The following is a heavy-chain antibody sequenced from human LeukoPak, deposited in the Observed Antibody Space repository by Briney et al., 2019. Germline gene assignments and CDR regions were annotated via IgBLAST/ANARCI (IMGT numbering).Heavy chain of an antibody. Sequence: GASVKVSCKASGYTFINHYLFWVRQAPGQGLEWMGMINPSGGGTTYAQKFQGRVTMTRETSTTTVYMELSSLRSEDTAVYYCARDPRVGGYGYGYGDSWGQGTLVTVSS. J-gene: IGHJ5*01. CDR2: INPSGGGT. CDR1: GYTFINHY. CDR3: ARDPRVGGYGYGYGDS. D-gene: IGHD5-18*01. V-gene: IGHV1-46*01.